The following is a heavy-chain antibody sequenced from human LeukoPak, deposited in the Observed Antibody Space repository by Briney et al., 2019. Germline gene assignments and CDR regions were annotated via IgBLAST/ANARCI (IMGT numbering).Heavy chain of an antibody. CDR1: GFTVSSNY. D-gene: IGHD1-26*01. CDR3: ARRAVGATVDY. Sequence: GGSLRLSCAASGFTVSSNYMSWVRQAPGKGLEWVSDIYSGGSTYYADSVKGRFTIFRDNSKNTLYLQMNSLRAEDTAVYYCARRAVGATVDYWGQGTLVTVSS. CDR2: IYSGGST. V-gene: IGHV3-66*01. J-gene: IGHJ4*02.